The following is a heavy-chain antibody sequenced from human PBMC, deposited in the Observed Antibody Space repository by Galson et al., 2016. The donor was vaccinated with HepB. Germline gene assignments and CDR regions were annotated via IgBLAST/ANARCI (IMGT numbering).Heavy chain of an antibody. CDR2: ISDNGRAT. D-gene: IGHD1-14*01. J-gene: IGHJ4*02. CDR3: AKCPPGTRGSLDS. CDR1: GFTFSDYA. V-gene: IGHV3-23*01. Sequence: SLRLSCAASGFTFSDYAMRWVRQAPGKGLEWISLISDNGRATYYADPVRGRFSIARDNSKNTLYLQMNSLRADDTAVYYCAKCPPGTRGSLDSWGQGTLVTVSS.